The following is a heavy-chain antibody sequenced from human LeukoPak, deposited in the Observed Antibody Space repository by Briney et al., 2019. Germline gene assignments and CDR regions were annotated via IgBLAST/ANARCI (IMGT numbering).Heavy chain of an antibody. J-gene: IGHJ4*02. V-gene: IGHV4-4*07. CDR3: AKSPPNSNYLDY. CDR1: GGSITSYY. Sequence: PSDTLSLTCTVSGGSITSYYWTWIRQPAGKGLEWIGRIYVPETTNYNPSLKSRVTMSVDTSKSQFSLKLTSVTAADTAVYYCAKSPPNSNYLDYCGQGILVTVSS. CDR2: IYVPETT. D-gene: IGHD2/OR15-2a*01.